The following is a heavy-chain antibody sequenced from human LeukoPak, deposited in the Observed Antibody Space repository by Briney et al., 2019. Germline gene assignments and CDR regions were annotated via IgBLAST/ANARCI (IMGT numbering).Heavy chain of an antibody. CDR1: GFTFSSYS. Sequence: GGSLRLSCAASGFTFSSYSMNWVRQAPGKGLEWVSYISSSSSTIYYADSVKGRFTISRDNAKNSLYLQMNSLRAEDTAVYYCASHYWYGMGVWGQGTTVTVSS. CDR3: ASHYWYGMGV. V-gene: IGHV3-48*01. J-gene: IGHJ6*02. D-gene: IGHD2-8*02. CDR2: ISSSSSTI.